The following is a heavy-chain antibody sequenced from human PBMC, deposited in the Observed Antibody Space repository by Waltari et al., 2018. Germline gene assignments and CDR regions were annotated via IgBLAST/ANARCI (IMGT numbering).Heavy chain of an antibody. CDR2: IYHSGST. CDR3: ARTVAAQDYYYYMDV. J-gene: IGHJ6*03. D-gene: IGHD6-6*01. Sequence: QVQLQESGPGLVKPSETLSLTCTVSGYSISSGYYWGWIRQPPGKGLEWIGSIYHSGSTYYNPSLKSRVTISVDTSKNQFSLKLSSVTAADTAVYYCARTVAAQDYYYYMDVWGKGTTVTVSS. V-gene: IGHV4-38-2*02. CDR1: GYSISSGYY.